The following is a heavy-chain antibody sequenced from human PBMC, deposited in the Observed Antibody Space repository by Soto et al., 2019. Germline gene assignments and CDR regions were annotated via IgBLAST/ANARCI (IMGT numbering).Heavy chain of an antibody. CDR3: ARGQIVLRFLEWLPYTYLSDPFDP. CDR1: GFTFSSYA. CDR2: ISYDGSNK. D-gene: IGHD3-3*01. V-gene: IGHV3-30-3*01. Sequence: GGSLRLSCAASGFTFSSYAMHWVRQAPGKGLGWVAVISYDGSNKYYADSVKGRFTISRDNSKNTLYLQMNSLRAEDTAVYYCARGQIVLRFLEWLPYTYLSDPFDPWGQGTLVTVSS. J-gene: IGHJ5*02.